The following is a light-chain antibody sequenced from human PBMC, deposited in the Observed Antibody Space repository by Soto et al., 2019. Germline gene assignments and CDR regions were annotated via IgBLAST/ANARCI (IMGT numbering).Light chain of an antibody. CDR1: SSDVGSYNL. CDR2: EGS. CDR3: CSYAGSSTLDV. V-gene: IGLV2-23*01. Sequence: QSALTQPASVSGSPGQSITISCTGTSSDVGSYNLVSWYQQHPGKAPKLMIYEGSKRPSGVSNRISGSKSGNTASLTISGLQAEDEADYYCCSYAGSSTLDVFGPGTKVTVL. J-gene: IGLJ1*01.